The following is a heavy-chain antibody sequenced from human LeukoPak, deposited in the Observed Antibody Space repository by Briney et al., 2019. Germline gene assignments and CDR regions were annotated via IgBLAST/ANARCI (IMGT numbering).Heavy chain of an antibody. CDR1: GYTFTGYY. V-gene: IGHV1-2*02. D-gene: IGHD2-2*02. J-gene: IGHJ6*03. CDR2: INPNSGGT. Sequence: ASVKVSCQASGYTFTGYYIHWVRQAPGQGLEWMGWINPNSGGTNYAQKFQGRVTLTRDTSITTAYMELSRLRSDDTALYYCARDRCSSTSCYTRPDYYYYYYMDVWGKGTTVTVSS. CDR3: ARDRCSSTSCYTRPDYYYYYYMDV.